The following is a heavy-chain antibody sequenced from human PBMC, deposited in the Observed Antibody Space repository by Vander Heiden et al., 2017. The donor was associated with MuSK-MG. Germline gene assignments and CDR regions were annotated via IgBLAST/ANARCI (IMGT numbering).Heavy chain of an antibody. CDR3: ARPDGDY. V-gene: IGHV4-39*01. J-gene: IGHJ4*02. Sequence: QLQVQESGPGRLKPSETLSLTCTVSGGSISLSSYSSAWIRQPPGKGLEWIGGIFYTASTYSNPSLESRVIMSVDTSKNKTLLRLSSVTAADAAVDYCARPDGDYWGQGTLVTVSA. CDR1: GGSISLSSYS. CDR2: IFYTAST.